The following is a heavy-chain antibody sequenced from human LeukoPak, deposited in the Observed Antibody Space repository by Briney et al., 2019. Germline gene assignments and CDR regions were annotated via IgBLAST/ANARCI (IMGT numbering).Heavy chain of an antibody. J-gene: IGHJ5*02. CDR3: ARGVVVVAATVYWFDP. CDR2: IYYSGST. V-gene: IGHV4-61*05. CDR1: GGSISSSSYF. D-gene: IGHD2-15*01. Sequence: SETLSLTCTVSGGSISSSSYFWGWIRQPPGKGLEWIGYIYYSGSTNYNPSLKSRVTISVDTSKNQFSLKLSSVTAADTAVYYCARGVVVVAATVYWFDPWGQGTLVTVSS.